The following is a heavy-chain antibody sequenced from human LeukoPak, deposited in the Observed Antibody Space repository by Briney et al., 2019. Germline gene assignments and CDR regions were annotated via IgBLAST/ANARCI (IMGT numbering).Heavy chain of an antibody. CDR2: INHSGST. Sequence: TSETLSLTCAVYGGSFSGYYWSWIRQPPGKGLEWIGEINHSGSTNYNPSLKSRVTISVDTSKNQFSLKLSSVTAADTAVYYCAGTYYDILTAFDYWGQGTLVTVSS. D-gene: IGHD3-9*01. CDR3: AGTYYDILTAFDY. CDR1: GGSFSGYY. V-gene: IGHV4-34*01. J-gene: IGHJ4*02.